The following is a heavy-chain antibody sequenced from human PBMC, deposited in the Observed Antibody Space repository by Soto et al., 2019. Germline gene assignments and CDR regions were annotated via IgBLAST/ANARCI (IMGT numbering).Heavy chain of an antibody. V-gene: IGHV3-48*02. D-gene: IGHD2-15*01. Sequence: EVQLVESGGGLVQPGGSLRLSCAASGFTFSSYSMNWARQAPGKGLEWVSYISSSSSTIYYADSVKGRFTISRDNAKNSLYMQMNSLRDEDTAVYYCARRGYCSGGSCPNDYYYYGMDVWGQGTTFTVSS. CDR1: GFTFSSYS. J-gene: IGHJ6*02. CDR2: ISSSSSTI. CDR3: ARRGYCSGGSCPNDYYYYGMDV.